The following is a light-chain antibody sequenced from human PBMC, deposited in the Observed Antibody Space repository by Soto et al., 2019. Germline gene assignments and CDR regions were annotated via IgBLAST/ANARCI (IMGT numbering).Light chain of an antibody. CDR3: SSYTTGSTPVV. Sequence: QSVLTQPASVSGSPGQSVTISCTGTSSDVGGYYYVSWYQQHPGKAPKFMIYDVSNRPSGVSTRFSGSKSGNTASLTISGLQAEDDADYYCSSYTTGSTPVVFGGGTKLTVL. J-gene: IGLJ2*01. CDR1: SSDVGGYYY. V-gene: IGLV2-14*01. CDR2: DVS.